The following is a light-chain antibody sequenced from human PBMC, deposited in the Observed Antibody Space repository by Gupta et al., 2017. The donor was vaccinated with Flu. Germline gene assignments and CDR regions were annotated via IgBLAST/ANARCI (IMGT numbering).Light chain of an antibody. J-gene: IGLJ2*01. Sequence: QSVLTQPPSVSGAPAQRVTISCTGSSSSIGAGYDVHWYQQLPGTAPKPLIYGNSNRPSGVPDRFSGSKSGTSASLAITGLQAEDEADYYCQSYDSSLSGLVFGGGTKLTVL. V-gene: IGLV1-40*01. CDR2: GNS. CDR3: QSYDSSLSGLV. CDR1: SSSIGAGYD.